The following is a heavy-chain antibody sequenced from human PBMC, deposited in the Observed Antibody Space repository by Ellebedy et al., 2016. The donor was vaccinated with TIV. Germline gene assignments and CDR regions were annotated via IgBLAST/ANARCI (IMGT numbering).Heavy chain of an antibody. Sequence: MPSETLSLTCTVSGGSISPYYWSWIRKPPGKGLEWIGYISYSGSTNYNPSLKSRVTISVDPSKNQFSLRLSSMTAADTAVYYCARVVWQQPVSYAFDIWGQGTMVTVSS. V-gene: IGHV4-59*01. D-gene: IGHD6-13*01. CDR1: GGSISPYY. J-gene: IGHJ3*02. CDR2: ISYSGST. CDR3: ARVVWQQPVSYAFDI.